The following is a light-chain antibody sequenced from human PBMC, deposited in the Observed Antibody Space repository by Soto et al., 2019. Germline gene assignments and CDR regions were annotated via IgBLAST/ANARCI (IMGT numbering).Light chain of an antibody. Sequence: EIVMTQSPATLSVSQGERVTLSCRASQDIRSSLAWYQQKPGQAPRLLIYGASIRATGVPATFSGSGSGTELTLSISSLQSEHLGVYYCQQDSSWPLTFGGGTKV. CDR1: QDIRSS. CDR3: QQDSSWPLT. V-gene: IGKV3-15*01. CDR2: GAS. J-gene: IGKJ4*01.